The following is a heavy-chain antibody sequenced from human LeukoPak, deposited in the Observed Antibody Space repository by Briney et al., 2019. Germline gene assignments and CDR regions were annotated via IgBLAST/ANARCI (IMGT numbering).Heavy chain of an antibody. D-gene: IGHD3-22*01. Sequence: SETLSLTCTVSGGSISSYYWSWIRQPAGKGLEWIGRIYTSGSTNYNPTLKSRVTMSVDTSKNQFSLKLSSVTAADTAVYYCARDGHYYDSSAPTFGNWFDPWGQGTLVTVSS. CDR2: IYTSGST. J-gene: IGHJ5*02. CDR3: ARDGHYYDSSAPTFGNWFDP. CDR1: GGSISSYY. V-gene: IGHV4-4*07.